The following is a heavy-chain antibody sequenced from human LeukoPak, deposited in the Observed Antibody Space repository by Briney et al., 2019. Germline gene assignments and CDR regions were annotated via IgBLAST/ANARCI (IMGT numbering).Heavy chain of an antibody. Sequence: PGRSLRLSCAAPGFTFSSYPMHWVRQAPGKGLEWVAVISYDESNKYYADSVKGRFTVSRDNSKNTLYLQMSSLRAEDTAVYYCARVRDSSNWYVFDIWGQGTMVTVSS. CDR1: GFTFSSYP. CDR3: ARVRDSSNWYVFDI. CDR2: ISYDESNK. D-gene: IGHD6-13*01. V-gene: IGHV3-30*04. J-gene: IGHJ3*02.